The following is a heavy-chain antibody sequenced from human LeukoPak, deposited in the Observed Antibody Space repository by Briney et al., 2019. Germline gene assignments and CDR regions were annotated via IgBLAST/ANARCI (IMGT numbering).Heavy chain of an antibody. J-gene: IGHJ5*02. CDR1: GYTFTSYY. Sequence: ASVKVSCKASGYTFTSYYMHWVRQAAGQGLEWTGLINPTGGSTGYAQKFQGRVTMTRDMSTSTDYMELSSLRSEDTAIYYCASDNSVGDNAWWFDPWGQGTLVTVSS. CDR3: ASDNSVGDNAWWFDP. V-gene: IGHV1-46*01. CDR2: INPTGGST. D-gene: IGHD1-26*01.